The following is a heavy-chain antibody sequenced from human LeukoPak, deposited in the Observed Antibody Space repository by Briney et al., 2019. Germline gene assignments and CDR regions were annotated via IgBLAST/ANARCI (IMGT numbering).Heavy chain of an antibody. CDR1: GLTFNSYA. D-gene: IGHD3-22*01. CDR2: ISGSGGST. V-gene: IGHV3-23*01. J-gene: IGHJ4*02. CDR3: FRDRPNYYGSDGHYYRRDGDY. Sequence: PGGSLRLSCAASGLTFNSYAMSWVRQAPGKGLEWVSAISGSGGSTYYADSVKGRFTISRDNSKNTLYLQMNSLRAEDTAVYYCFRDRPNYYGSDGHYYRRDGDYWGQGTLVAVSS.